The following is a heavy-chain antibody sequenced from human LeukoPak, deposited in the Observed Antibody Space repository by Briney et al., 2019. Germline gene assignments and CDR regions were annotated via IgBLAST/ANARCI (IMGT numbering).Heavy chain of an antibody. CDR3: AKSNGYGLVEI. J-gene: IGHJ3*02. CDR1: GGSISSSSYY. V-gene: IGHV4-39*07. CDR2: IYYSGST. Sequence: PSQTLSLTCTVSGGSISSSSYYSGWIRQPPWKGLQWIGSIYYSGSTYYSPSLRSRVTISLDTSRNQFSLKLNSVTAADTAVYYCAKSNGYGLVEIWGQGTMVTVSS. D-gene: IGHD3-10*01.